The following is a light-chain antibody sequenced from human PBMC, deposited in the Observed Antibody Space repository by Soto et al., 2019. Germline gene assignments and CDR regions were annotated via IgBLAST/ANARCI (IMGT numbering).Light chain of an antibody. Sequence: DVQMKQSPSSLTAFVADRVTITCRASQGIAPYLAWFQQKPGKVPKLLIYATSTLQSGVPSRFSGSGSWTDFTLTINSLQPEDVGTYYCQKYYCAPLTFGGGTKVEIK. CDR3: QKYYCAPLT. V-gene: IGKV1-27*01. J-gene: IGKJ4*01. CDR2: ATS. CDR1: QGIAPY.